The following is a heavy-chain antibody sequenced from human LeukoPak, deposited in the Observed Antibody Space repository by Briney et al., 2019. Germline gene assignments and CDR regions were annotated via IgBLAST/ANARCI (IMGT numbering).Heavy chain of an antibody. V-gene: IGHV4-59*01. Sequence: PSETLSLTCTVSGGSIGSYYWSWLRQPPGKGLEWIGYIYYSGSTNYNPSLKSRVTISVDTSKNQFSLKLSSVTAADTAVYYCARERSGSYPPYYFDYWGQGALVTVSS. CDR2: IYYSGST. CDR1: GGSIGSYY. D-gene: IGHD1-26*01. CDR3: ARERSGSYPPYYFDY. J-gene: IGHJ4*02.